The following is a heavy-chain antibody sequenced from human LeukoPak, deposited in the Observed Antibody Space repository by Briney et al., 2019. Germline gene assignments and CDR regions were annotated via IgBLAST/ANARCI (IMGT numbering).Heavy chain of an antibody. CDR3: ASDSIGLFDN. D-gene: IGHD2-15*01. CDR2: TYYKSRWFS. CDR1: GESVSSNSAA. V-gene: IGHV6-1*01. Sequence: SQTLSLTCAISGESVSSNSAAWNWIRQSPSRGLEWLGRTYYKSRWFSDYAVSVKSRLTINADTSKNQFSLQLNSVTPEDTAVYYCASDSIGLFDNWGQGNLVTVSS. J-gene: IGHJ4*02.